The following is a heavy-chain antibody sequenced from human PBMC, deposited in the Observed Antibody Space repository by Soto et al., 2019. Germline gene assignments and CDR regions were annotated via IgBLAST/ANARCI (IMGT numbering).Heavy chain of an antibody. CDR1: GYTFTGYY. CDR2: INPNSGGT. V-gene: IGHV1-2*02. D-gene: IGHD2-2*01. Sequence: ASVKVSCKASGYTFTGYYMHWVRQAPGQGLEWMGWINPNSGGTNYAQKFQGRVTMTRDTSISTAYMELSRLRSDDTAVYYCARARNGHRFSTSDKDIVVVPAALGWFDPWGQGTLVTVSS. CDR3: ARARNGHRFSTSDKDIVVVPAALGWFDP. J-gene: IGHJ5*02.